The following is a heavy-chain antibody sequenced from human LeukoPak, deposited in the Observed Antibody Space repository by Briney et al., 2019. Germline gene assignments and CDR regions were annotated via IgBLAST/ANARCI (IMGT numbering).Heavy chain of an antibody. CDR3: AKDGVPHYGPPYYYYGMDV. Sequence: PGGSLRLSCAASGFTFSSYAMSWVRQAPGKGLEWVSAISGSGGSTYYADSVKGRFTISRDNSKNTLYLQMNSLRAEDTAVYYCAKDGVPHYGPPYYYYGMDVWGQGTTVTVSS. J-gene: IGHJ6*02. V-gene: IGHV3-23*01. CDR1: GFTFSSYA. D-gene: IGHD4-17*01. CDR2: ISGSGGST.